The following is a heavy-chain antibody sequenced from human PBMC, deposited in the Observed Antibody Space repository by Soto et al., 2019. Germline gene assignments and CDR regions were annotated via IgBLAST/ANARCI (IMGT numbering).Heavy chain of an antibody. CDR1: DGYISSSSYY. V-gene: IGHV4-39*01. D-gene: IGHD6-13*01. Sequence: XTLSLSGTVSDGYISSSSYYRGWIRQPPGKGLEWIGSTYYSGSTYYNPSLKSRVTISVDTSKNQFSLKLSFVTAADTAVYYCARQEGIAAAGSMDVWGQGTTGPVSS. J-gene: IGHJ6*02. CDR3: ARQEGIAAAGSMDV. CDR2: TYYSGST.